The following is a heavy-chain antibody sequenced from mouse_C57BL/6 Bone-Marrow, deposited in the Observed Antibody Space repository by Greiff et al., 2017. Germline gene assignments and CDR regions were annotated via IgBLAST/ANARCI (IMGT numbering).Heavy chain of an antibody. CDR2: IAPSDSYT. D-gene: IGHD2-5*01. V-gene: IGHV1-50*01. Sequence: QVQLQQPGAELVKPGASVKLSCKASGYTFTSYWMQWVKQRPGQGLEWIGEIAPSDSYTNYNQKFKGKATLTVDTSSSTAYMQLSSLTAEESAVYCGARGTYYSNYGFDYWGQGTTLTVSS. CDR1: GYTFTSYW. J-gene: IGHJ2*01. CDR3: ARGTYYSNYGFDY.